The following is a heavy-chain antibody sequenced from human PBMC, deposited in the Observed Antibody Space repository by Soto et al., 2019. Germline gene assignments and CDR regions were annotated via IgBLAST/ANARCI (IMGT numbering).Heavy chain of an antibody. CDR2: INHSGST. V-gene: IGHV4-34*01. Sequence: SETLSLTCAVYGGSFIGYYWSWIRQPPWKGLEWIGEINHSGSTNYNPSLKSRVTISVDTSKNQFSLKLSSVAAADTAVYYCARDLVGYCSGGSCYGFDYWGQGTLVTVSS. J-gene: IGHJ4*02. D-gene: IGHD2-15*01. CDR1: GGSFIGYY. CDR3: ARDLVGYCSGGSCYGFDY.